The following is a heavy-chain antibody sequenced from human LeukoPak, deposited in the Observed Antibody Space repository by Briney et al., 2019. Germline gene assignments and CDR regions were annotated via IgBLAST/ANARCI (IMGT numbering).Heavy chain of an antibody. Sequence: PSETLSLTCTVSGGSISSYYWSWIRQPPGKGLEWIGYVYSSGSTNYDPSLKSRVTMSIDTSKNQFSLKLTSVTAADTAVYYCARGGPPTVTRFDYWGQGTLVTVSS. J-gene: IGHJ4*02. V-gene: IGHV4-59*01. D-gene: IGHD4-17*01. CDR3: ARGGPPTVTRFDY. CDR1: GGSISSYY. CDR2: VYSSGST.